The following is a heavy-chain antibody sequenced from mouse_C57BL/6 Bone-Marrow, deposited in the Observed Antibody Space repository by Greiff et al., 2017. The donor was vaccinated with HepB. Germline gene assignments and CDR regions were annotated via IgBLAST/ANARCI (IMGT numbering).Heavy chain of an antibody. V-gene: IGHV1-72*01. CDR3: ARVYSTTVVAKLYYAMDY. Sequence: HVQLKQPGAELVKPGASVKLSCTASGYTFTSHWMYWVKQRPGRGLEWIGRIEPNSGGTKYNEKFKSKATLTVDKPSSTAYMQLSSLTSEDSAVYYCARVYSTTVVAKLYYAMDYWGQGTSVTVSS. D-gene: IGHD1-1*01. CDR1: GYTFTSHW. CDR2: IEPNSGGT. J-gene: IGHJ4*01.